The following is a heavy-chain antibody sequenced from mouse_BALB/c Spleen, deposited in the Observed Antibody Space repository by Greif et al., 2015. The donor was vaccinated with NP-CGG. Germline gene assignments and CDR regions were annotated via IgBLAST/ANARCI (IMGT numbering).Heavy chain of an antibody. V-gene: IGHV5-6-4*01. CDR1: GFTFSSYT. CDR2: ISSGGSYT. J-gene: IGHJ3*01. CDR3: TRDLGEYGNPFAY. D-gene: IGHD2-10*02. Sequence: EVHLVESGGGLVKPGGSLKLSCAASGFTFSSYTMSWVRQTPEKRLEWVATISSGGSYTYYPDSVKGRFTISRDNAKNTLYLQMSSLKSEDTAMYYCTRDLGEYGNPFAYWGQGTLVTVSA.